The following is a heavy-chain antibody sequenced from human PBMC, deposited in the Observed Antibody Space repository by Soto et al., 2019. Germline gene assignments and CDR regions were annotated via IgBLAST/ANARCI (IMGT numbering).Heavy chain of an antibody. Sequence: SETLSLTCAVYGGSFSGYYWSWIRQPPGKGLEWIGEINRSGSTNYNPSLKVRFTISLEPSKTHFSLKLSFLTAADTAVFYFARLQCTNGVCYPGHVVFVIWGKGKLVTVSS. V-gene: IGHV4-34*01. CDR1: GGSFSGYY. CDR3: ARLQCTNGVCYPGHVVFVI. CDR2: INRSGST. J-gene: IGHJ3*02. D-gene: IGHD2-8*01.